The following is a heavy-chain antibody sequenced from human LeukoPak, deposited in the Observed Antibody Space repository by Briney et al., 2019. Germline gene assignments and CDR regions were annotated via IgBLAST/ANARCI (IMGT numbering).Heavy chain of an antibody. J-gene: IGHJ4*02. D-gene: IGHD5-24*01. CDR2: ISSSGDTI. V-gene: IGHV3-11*04. CDR1: GFTFSDYY. Sequence: GGSLRLSCAASGFTFSDYYMSWIRQAPGKGLEWISYISSSGDTIFYADSVKGRFTISRDNAKNSLYLQMNSLRADDTAVYYCARDEAHGYNPYWGQGTLVTVSS. CDR3: ARDEAHGYNPY.